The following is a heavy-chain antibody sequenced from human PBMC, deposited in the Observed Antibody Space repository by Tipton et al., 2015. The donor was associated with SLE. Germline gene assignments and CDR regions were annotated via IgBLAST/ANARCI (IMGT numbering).Heavy chain of an antibody. CDR3: ARDSPNWGGTIDI. CDR1: GGSISSYY. CDR2: IYYSGST. J-gene: IGHJ3*02. V-gene: IGHV4-59*01. D-gene: IGHD7-27*01. Sequence: TLSLTCTVSGGSISSYYWSWIRQPPGKGLEWIGYIYYSGSTNYNPSLKSRVTISVDTSKNQFSLKLSSVTAADTAVYYCARDSPNWGGTIDIWGQGTMVTVSS.